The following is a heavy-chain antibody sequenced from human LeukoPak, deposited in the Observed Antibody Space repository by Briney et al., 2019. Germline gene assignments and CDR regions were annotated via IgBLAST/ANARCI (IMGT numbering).Heavy chain of an antibody. J-gene: IGHJ4*02. Sequence: PSETLSLTCAVYGGSFSGYYWSWIRQPPGKGLEWIGEINHSGSTNYNPSLKSRVTISVDTSKNQFSLKLSSVTAADTALYYCARAIVVVTAPPYYFDYWGQGTLVTVSS. CDR3: ARAIVVVTAPPYYFDY. CDR1: GGSFSGYY. CDR2: INHSGST. V-gene: IGHV4-34*01. D-gene: IGHD2-21*02.